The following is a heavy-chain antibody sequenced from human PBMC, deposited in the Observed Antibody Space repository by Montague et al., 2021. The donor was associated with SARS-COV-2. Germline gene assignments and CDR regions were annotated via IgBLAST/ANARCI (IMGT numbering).Heavy chain of an antibody. Sequence: SLRLSCAASGFNFNNSGMHWVRQAPGQGLEWVAVISYEGSIQYYADSVKGRFTISRDWSKSTLYLQMSSLRPEDTAVYYCAKDATIFWFERGRGTFDYWGRGTLVAVSS. J-gene: IGHJ4*02. CDR1: GFNFNNSG. D-gene: IGHD3-3*01. V-gene: IGHV3-30*18. CDR2: ISYEGSIQ. CDR3: AKDATIFWFERGRGTFDY.